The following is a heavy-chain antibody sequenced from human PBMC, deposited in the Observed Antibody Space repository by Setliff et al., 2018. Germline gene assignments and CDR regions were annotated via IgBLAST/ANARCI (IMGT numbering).Heavy chain of an antibody. V-gene: IGHV1-18*01. CDR2: ISAYTGNT. CDR1: GYAFTNYG. CDR3: ARLVRYCSTRTCPNVFDI. J-gene: IGHJ3*02. D-gene: IGHD2-8*01. Sequence: GASVKVSCKASGYAFTNYGINWVRQAPGQGLEWMGWISAYTGNTNYAQKLQGRVSMTTDTSTSTAYMELRSLTSDDTAIYYCARLVRYCSTRTCPNVFDIWGQGTMVTVSS.